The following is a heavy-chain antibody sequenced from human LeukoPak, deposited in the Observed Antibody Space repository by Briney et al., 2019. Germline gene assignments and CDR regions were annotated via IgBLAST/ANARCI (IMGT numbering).Heavy chain of an antibody. CDR1: GFTFSSYF. Sequence: GGSLRLSCAASGFTFSSYFMHWVPQAPGKGLVWVSRVSNDGTYTEYADSVKGRFTISRDNAKDTLYLQVNSLRAEDTAVYYCAITVDCRATTDCYSYFHHWGQGTLVTVSS. CDR2: VSNDGTYT. D-gene: IGHD2-21*02. V-gene: IGHV3-74*03. J-gene: IGHJ1*01. CDR3: AITVDCRATTDCYSYFHH.